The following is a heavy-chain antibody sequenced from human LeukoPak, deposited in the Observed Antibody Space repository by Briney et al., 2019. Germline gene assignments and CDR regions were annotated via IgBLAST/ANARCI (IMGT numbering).Heavy chain of an antibody. CDR2: INTNGDSA. D-gene: IGHD5-24*01. Sequence: GGSLRLSCAVSGFKFRSYWMNWVRQVPGKGLMWVAHINTNGDSANYADSVKGRFTISRDNAKSTLSLQMNSLRAEDTAIYYCLRDNAYTFDYWGQGTLVTVSS. CDR1: GFKFRSYW. V-gene: IGHV3-74*01. J-gene: IGHJ4*01. CDR3: LRDNAYTFDY.